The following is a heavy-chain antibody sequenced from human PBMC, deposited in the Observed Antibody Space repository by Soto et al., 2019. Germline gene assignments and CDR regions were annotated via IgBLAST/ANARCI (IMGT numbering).Heavy chain of an antibody. V-gene: IGHV3-66*01. CDR3: ARVVRYFATPYGMDV. CDR2: VYVNGNT. D-gene: IGHD3-9*01. CDR1: GYTVTTNY. J-gene: IGHJ6*02. Sequence: GGSLRLSCAASGYTVTTNYMGWVRQAPGKGLEWVSVVYVNGNTYYADSVKGRFTISRDSSKNTLYLQMNSLRSEDTAMYYCARVVRYFATPYGMDVCGHGTTVTVSS.